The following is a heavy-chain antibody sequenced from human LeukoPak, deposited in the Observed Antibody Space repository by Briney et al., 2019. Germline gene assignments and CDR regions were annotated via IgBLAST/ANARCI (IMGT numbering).Heavy chain of an antibody. J-gene: IGHJ5*02. CDR3: AKDGDSSGWYITT. V-gene: IGHV3-23*01. CDR1: GFTFSSYA. D-gene: IGHD6-19*01. Sequence: GGSLRLSCAASGFTFSSYAMSWFRQAPGKGLEWVSAISGSGGSTYYADSVKGRFTISRDNSKNTLYLQMNSLRAEDTAVYYCAKDGDSSGWYITTWGQGTLVTVSS. CDR2: ISGSGGST.